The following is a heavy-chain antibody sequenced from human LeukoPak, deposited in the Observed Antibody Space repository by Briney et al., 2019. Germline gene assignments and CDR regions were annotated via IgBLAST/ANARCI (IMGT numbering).Heavy chain of an antibody. CDR2: MNPNSGNT. V-gene: IGHV1-8*03. CDR1: GYTFTSYD. CDR3: ARGREVPAGNWFDP. Sequence: ASVKVSCKASGYTFTSYDINWVRQAPGQGLEWMGWMNPNSGNTGYAQKFQGRVTITRNTSISTAYMELSSLRSEDTAVYYCARGREVPAGNWFDPWGQGTLVTVSS. J-gene: IGHJ5*02. D-gene: IGHD2-2*01.